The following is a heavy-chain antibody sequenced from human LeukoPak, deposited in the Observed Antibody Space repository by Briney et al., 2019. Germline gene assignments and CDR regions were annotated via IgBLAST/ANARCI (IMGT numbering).Heavy chain of an antibody. J-gene: IGHJ5*02. CDR1: GYSFTSHY. CDR3: ARDNSIHERGWWFDP. D-gene: IGHD4-23*01. V-gene: IGHV1-46*01. CDR2: INPRGTST. Sequence: GASVKVSCKASGYSFTSHYMHWVRQAPGQGLEWMGLINPRGTSTIYAEKFQGRIIMTRDMSTTTDYMELSSLKSDDTAVYCCARDNSIHERGWWFDPWGQGTLVTVSS.